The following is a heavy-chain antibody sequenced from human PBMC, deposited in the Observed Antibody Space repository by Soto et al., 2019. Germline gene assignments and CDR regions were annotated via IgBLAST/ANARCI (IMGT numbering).Heavy chain of an antibody. CDR2: INPNSGGT. CDR3: ARATRTPYSSSHYFDY. CDR1: GYTFTGYY. V-gene: IGHV1-2*02. Sequence: ASVKVSCKASGYTFTGYYMHWVRQAPGQGLEWMGWINPNSGGTNYAQKFQGRVTMTRDTSISTAYMELSRLRSDDTAVYYCARATRTPYSSSHYFDYWGQGTLVTVSS. D-gene: IGHD6-6*01. J-gene: IGHJ4*02.